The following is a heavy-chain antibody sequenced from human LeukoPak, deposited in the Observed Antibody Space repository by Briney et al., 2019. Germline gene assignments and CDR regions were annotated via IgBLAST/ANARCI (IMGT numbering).Heavy chain of an antibody. D-gene: IGHD1-20*01. V-gene: IGHV3-74*01. J-gene: IGHJ5*02. CDR3: ARGDNWNPIDP. CDR1: GFTFRSHW. Sequence: GGSLRLSCATSGFTFRSHWMHWVRQAPGKGLVWVSRISDDGSRRSYADSVKGRFTISRDNAKNTLYLQMNSLRVEDTAEYFCARGDNWNPIDPWGQGILVTVSS. CDR2: ISDDGSRR.